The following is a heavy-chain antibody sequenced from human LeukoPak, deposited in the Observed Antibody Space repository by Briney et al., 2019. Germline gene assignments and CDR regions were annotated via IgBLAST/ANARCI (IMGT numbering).Heavy chain of an antibody. V-gene: IGHV4-59*01. D-gene: IGHD3-16*01. CDR2: IHYSGRP. CDR1: GFTFSSYA. J-gene: IGHJ6*02. CDR3: ARFGVDYDMDV. Sequence: TGGSLRLSCAASGFTFSSYAMSWVRQAPGKGLEWIGQIHYSGRPDYNPSLKSRVTISVDTSKNQLSLKVTSVTGADTAVYYCARFGVDYDMDVWGQGTTVTVSS.